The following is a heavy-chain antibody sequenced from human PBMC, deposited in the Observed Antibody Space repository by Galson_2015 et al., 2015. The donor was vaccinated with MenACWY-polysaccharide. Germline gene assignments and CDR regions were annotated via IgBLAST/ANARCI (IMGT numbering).Heavy chain of an antibody. J-gene: IGHJ4*02. CDR2: LNGDSSTT. CDR1: GFTFSSFA. Sequence: SLRISCEASGFTFSSFAMSWVRQAPGKGLEWVSSLNGDSSTTYYAESVKGRFTISRDNSKNTMYLQMNSLRAEDTAVYYCVKGGFSGGGCYWTLFYWGQGTLVTVSS. D-gene: IGHD2-15*01. CDR3: VKGGFSGGGCYWTLFY. V-gene: IGHV3-23*01.